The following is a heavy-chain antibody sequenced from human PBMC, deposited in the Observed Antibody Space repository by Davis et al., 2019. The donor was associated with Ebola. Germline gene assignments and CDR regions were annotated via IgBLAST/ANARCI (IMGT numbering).Heavy chain of an antibody. CDR1: GYTFTSYG. V-gene: IGHV1-69*04. D-gene: IGHD2-2*01. J-gene: IGHJ5*02. CDR2: IIPILGIA. CDR3: ARGTYCINTSCYGFGVGWFDP. Sequence: SVKVSCKASGYTFTSYGISWVRQAPGQGLEWMGRIIPILGIANYAQKFQGRVTITADKSTSTAYMELSSLRSEDTAVYYCARGTYCINTSCYGFGVGWFDPWGQGTLVTVSS.